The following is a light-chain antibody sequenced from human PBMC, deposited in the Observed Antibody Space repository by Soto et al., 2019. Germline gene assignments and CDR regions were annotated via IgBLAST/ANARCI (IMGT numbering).Light chain of an antibody. CDR2: GAS. CDR3: HQYGSSPLS. V-gene: IGKV3-20*01. Sequence: EIVLTQSTGTLSLSPGERAALSCRASQSVRSNFLAWYQQKPGQAPRLLIYGASSRATGIPDRFSGSGSGTDFTLTISRLEPEDFAVFYCHQYGSSPLSFVGGTRVDIK. J-gene: IGKJ4*01. CDR1: QSVRSNF.